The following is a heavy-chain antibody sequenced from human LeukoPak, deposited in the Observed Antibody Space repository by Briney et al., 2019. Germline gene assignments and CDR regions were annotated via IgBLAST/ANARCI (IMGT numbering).Heavy chain of an antibody. Sequence: PGGSLRLSCAASGFTFSTYWMSWVRQAPGKGLEWVANIKQDGSEKYYVDSVKGRFTISRDSAKNSLYLQMNSLRAEDTAVYYCARGDYGDNYFQHWGQGTLVTVSS. CDR2: IKQDGSEK. J-gene: IGHJ1*01. CDR1: GFTFSTYW. CDR3: ARGDYGDNYFQH. D-gene: IGHD4-17*01. V-gene: IGHV3-7*03.